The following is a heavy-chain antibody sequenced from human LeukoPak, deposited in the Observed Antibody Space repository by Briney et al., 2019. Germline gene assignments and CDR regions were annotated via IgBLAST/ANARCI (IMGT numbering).Heavy chain of an antibody. CDR3: AKDAAAGTNDY. CDR1: GFTFSSYG. J-gene: IGHJ4*02. CDR2: IPYDGSNK. V-gene: IGHV3-30*18. D-gene: IGHD6-13*01. Sequence: PGRSLRLSCAASGFTFSSYGMHWVRQAPGKGLEWVAVIPYDGSNKYYADSVKGRFTISRDNSKNTLYLQMNSLRAEDTAVYYCAKDAAAGTNDYWGQGTLVTVSS.